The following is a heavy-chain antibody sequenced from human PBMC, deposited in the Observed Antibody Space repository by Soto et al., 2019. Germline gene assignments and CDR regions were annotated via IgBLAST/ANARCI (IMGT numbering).Heavy chain of an antibody. CDR2: ISAYNGNT. CDR1: GYTFNNYG. J-gene: IGHJ5*02. V-gene: IGHV1-18*01. D-gene: IGHD6-19*01. Sequence: QVQLVQSGGEMKKPGASVKVSCKASGYTFNNYGLTWVRQAPGHGLEWMGWISAYNGNTNYAQNFQGRVTMTTDTSTSTAYMELRSLRPGDTAVYYCARGGVAVTFMPFDPWGQGTLVTVSS. CDR3: ARGGVAVTFMPFDP.